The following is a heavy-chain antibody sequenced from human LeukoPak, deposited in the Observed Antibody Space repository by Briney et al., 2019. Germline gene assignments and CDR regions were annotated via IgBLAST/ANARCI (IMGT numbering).Heavy chain of an antibody. CDR2: IYYSGST. Sequence: SETLSLTCTVSGGSISSYYWSWIRQPPGKGLEWIGYIYYSGSTNYNPSLKSRVTISVDTSKNQFSLQLNSVTPEDTAVYYCARSYSYGSLRWGQGTLVTVSS. J-gene: IGHJ4*02. V-gene: IGHV4-59*12. CDR1: GGSISSYY. D-gene: IGHD5-18*01. CDR3: ARSYSYGSLR.